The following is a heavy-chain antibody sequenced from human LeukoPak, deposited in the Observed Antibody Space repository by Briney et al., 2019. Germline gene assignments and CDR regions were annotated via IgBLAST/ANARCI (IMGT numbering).Heavy chain of an antibody. CDR2: MSYDGSNE. J-gene: IGHJ4*02. D-gene: IGHD6-19*01. Sequence: GGSLRLSCAASGFTFSSYGMHWVRQAPGKGLEWVAVMSYDGSNEFYADSVKGRFTISRDNSKNTLYLQMNSLRAEDTAVYYCARDSGWYSGPYYFDYWGQGTLVTVSS. CDR1: GFTFSSYG. V-gene: IGHV3-30*03. CDR3: ARDSGWYSGPYYFDY.